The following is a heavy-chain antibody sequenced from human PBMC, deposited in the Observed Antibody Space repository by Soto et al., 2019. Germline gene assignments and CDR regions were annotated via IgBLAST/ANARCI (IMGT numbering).Heavy chain of an antibody. J-gene: IGHJ5*02. CDR3: ARLNPIVVVPTPMGWFDP. Sequence: QVQLQQSGPGLVKPSQTLSLTCPVSGDNISMGGYTGSGIRHSPGKGLEWIGYIFYSGYNYYNPSLKSRLSMSVDTSKNQFSLRLTSVTAADTAVYFCARLNPIVVVPTPMGWFDPWGQGTLVTVSS. CDR2: IFYSGYN. V-gene: IGHV4-31*03. D-gene: IGHD2-2*01. CDR1: GDNISMGGYT.